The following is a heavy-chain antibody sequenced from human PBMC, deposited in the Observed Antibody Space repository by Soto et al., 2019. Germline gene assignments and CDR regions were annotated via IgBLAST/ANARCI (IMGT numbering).Heavy chain of an antibody. V-gene: IGHV4-59*01. CDR3: ARAPSISAAAGHVYYYGMDV. Sequence: SETLSLTCTVSGGSISSYYWSWIRQPPGKGLDWIGYIYYSGSTNYNPSLKSRVTISVDTSKNQFSLKLSSVTAADTAVYYCARAPSISAAAGHVYYYGMDVWGQGTTVTVS. J-gene: IGHJ6*02. CDR2: IYYSGST. D-gene: IGHD6-13*01. CDR1: GGSISSYY.